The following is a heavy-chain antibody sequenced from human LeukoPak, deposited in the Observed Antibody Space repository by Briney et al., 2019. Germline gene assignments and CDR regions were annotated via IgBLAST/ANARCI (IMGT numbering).Heavy chain of an antibody. D-gene: IGHD2-15*01. V-gene: IGHV1-18*01. J-gene: IGHJ4*02. CDR2: ISGYNGNT. Sequence: GASVKVSCKASGYTFTNYGISWVRQAPGQGLEWLGWISGYNGNTNYAQKVQGRVTMTTDTSTRTAFMVLRSLRSDDTAVYYCARDNSATSDCSNSSCYHFDYWGQGTLVTVSS. CDR1: GYTFTNYG. CDR3: ARDNSATSDCSNSSCYHFDY.